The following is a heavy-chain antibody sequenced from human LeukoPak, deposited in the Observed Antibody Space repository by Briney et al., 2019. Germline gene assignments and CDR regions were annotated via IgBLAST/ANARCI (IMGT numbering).Heavy chain of an antibody. Sequence: GGSLRLSCAASGFTFSSYSMNWVRQAPGKGLKWVSSISSSSSYIYYADSVKGRFTISRDNAKNSLYLQMNSLRAEDTAVYYSARDRSSSSGRYFDYWGQGTLVTVSS. J-gene: IGHJ4*02. D-gene: IGHD6-6*01. CDR2: ISSSSSYI. CDR1: GFTFSSYS. CDR3: ARDRSSSSGRYFDY. V-gene: IGHV3-21*01.